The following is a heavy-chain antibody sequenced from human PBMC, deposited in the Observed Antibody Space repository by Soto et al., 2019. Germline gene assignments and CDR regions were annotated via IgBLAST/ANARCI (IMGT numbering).Heavy chain of an antibody. D-gene: IGHD6-6*01. CDR1: GGSISSSSYY. J-gene: IGHJ4*02. V-gene: IGHV4-39*01. CDR2: IYYSGST. CDR3: ASEEVAAINFDY. Sequence: SETLSLTCTVSGGSISSSSYYWGWIRQSPGKGLEWIGSIYYSGSTYYNPSLKSRVTISVDTSKNQFSLKLSSVTAADTAVYYCASEEVAAINFDYWGQGTLVTVSS.